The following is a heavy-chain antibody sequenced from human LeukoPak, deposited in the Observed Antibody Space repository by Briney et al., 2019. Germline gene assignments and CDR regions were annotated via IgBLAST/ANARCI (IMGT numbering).Heavy chain of an antibody. V-gene: IGHV3-53*01. CDR1: GFTVSSNY. J-gene: IGHJ4*02. CDR2: IYSGCST. Sequence: GGSLRLSCAASGFTVSSNYMSWVRQAPGKGLEWVSVIYSGCSTYYADSVKGRFTISRDNSKNTLYLQMNSLRAEDTAVYYCVIGEKYSSGWYDSVWGQGTLVTVSS. CDR3: VIGEKYSSGWYDSV. D-gene: IGHD6-19*01.